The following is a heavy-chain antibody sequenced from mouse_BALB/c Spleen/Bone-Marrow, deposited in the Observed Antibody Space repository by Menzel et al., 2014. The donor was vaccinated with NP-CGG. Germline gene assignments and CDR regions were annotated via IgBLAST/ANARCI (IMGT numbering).Heavy chain of an antibody. CDR2: IDPANGNT. D-gene: IGHD1-1*01. CDR1: GFNIKDTY. J-gene: IGHJ2*01. Sequence: EVQVVESGAELVKPGASVKLSCTASGFNIKDTYMHWVKQRPEQGLEWIGRIDPANGNTKYDPKFQGKATITADTSSNTAHLQLSSLTSEDTAVYYCASYYYGHYFDYWGQGTTLTVSS. CDR3: ASYYYGHYFDY. V-gene: IGHV14-3*02.